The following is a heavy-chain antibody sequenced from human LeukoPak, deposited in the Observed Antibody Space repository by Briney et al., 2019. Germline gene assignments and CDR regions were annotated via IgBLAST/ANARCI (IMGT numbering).Heavy chain of an antibody. CDR3: ARDKGKSTVYDSSGYYLDY. CDR1: GGTFSSYA. Sequence: SVKVSCKASGGTFSSYAISWVRQAPGQGLEWMGGIIPIFGTANYAQKFQGRVTITTDESTSTAYMELSSLRSEDTAVYYCARDKGKSTVYDSSGYYLDYWGQGTLVTVSS. J-gene: IGHJ4*02. D-gene: IGHD3-22*01. CDR2: IIPIFGTA. V-gene: IGHV1-69*05.